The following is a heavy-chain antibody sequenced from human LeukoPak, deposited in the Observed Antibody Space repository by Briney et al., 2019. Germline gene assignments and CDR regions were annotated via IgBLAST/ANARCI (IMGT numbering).Heavy chain of an antibody. CDR1: GYTFTSYA. Sequence: SVKVSCKASGYTFTSYAMNWVRQAPGQGLEWMGRIIPIFGTANYAQKFQGRVTITTDESTSTAYMELSSLRSEDTAVYYCASAWGPAGSDYYYYYMDVWGKGTTVTVSS. CDR3: ASAWGPAGSDYYYYYMDV. D-gene: IGHD6-13*01. J-gene: IGHJ6*03. V-gene: IGHV1-69*05. CDR2: IIPIFGTA.